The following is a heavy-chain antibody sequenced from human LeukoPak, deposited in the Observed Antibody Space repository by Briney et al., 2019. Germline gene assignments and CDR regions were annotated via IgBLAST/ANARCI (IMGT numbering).Heavy chain of an antibody. CDR3: TRDDWGDKWFDP. CDR1: GDTVSSNSAA. J-gene: IGHJ5*02. Sequence: SQTLSLTCALSGDTVSSNSAAWNWIRQSPSRGLEWLGRTYYRSKWYNDYAVSVKSRITINPDTSKNQFSLQLNSVTPEDTAIYYCTRDDWGDKWFDPWGQGTLVTVSS. CDR2: TYYRSKWYN. V-gene: IGHV6-1*01. D-gene: IGHD3-16*01.